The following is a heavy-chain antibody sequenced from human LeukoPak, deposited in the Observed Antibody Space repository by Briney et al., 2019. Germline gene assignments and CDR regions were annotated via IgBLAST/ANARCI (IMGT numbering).Heavy chain of an antibody. Sequence: SETLSLTCAAYGGSFSGYYWSWIRQPPGKGLEWIGEINHSGSTNYNPSLKSRVTISVDTSKNQFSLKLSFVTAADTAVYYCARGPFRGGSGSYYNYWGQGTLVTVSS. CDR2: INHSGST. CDR1: GGSFSGYY. CDR3: ARGPFRGGSGSYYNY. D-gene: IGHD3-10*01. V-gene: IGHV4-34*01. J-gene: IGHJ4*02.